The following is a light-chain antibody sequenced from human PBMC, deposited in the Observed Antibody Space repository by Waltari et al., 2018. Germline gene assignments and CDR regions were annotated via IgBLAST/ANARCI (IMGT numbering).Light chain of an antibody. CDR3: QHHVGLPAT. CDR2: GAS. Sequence: EIVLTQSPGTLSLSPGERATLSCRASQSVSRYLAWYQQKPGQAPRLLIYGASTRAGGIPDRFRGSGSWKDFNLTISRLEAEDFAVYYFQHHVGLPATFGQGTKVEIK. V-gene: IGKV3-20*01. J-gene: IGKJ1*01. CDR1: QSVSRY.